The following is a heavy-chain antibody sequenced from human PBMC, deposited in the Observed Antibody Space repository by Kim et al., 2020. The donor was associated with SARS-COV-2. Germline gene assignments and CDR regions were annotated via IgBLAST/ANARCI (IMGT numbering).Heavy chain of an antibody. V-gene: IGHV3-15*01. Sequence: GGSLRLSCAASGFTFSNAWMSWVRQAPGKGLEWVGRIKSKTDGGTTDYAAPVKGRFTISRDDSKNTLYLQMNSLKTEDTAVYYCTTWDYDSSGYSYDAFDIWGQGTMVTVSS. CDR1: GFTFSNAW. J-gene: IGHJ3*02. D-gene: IGHD3-22*01. CDR3: TTWDYDSSGYSYDAFDI. CDR2: IKSKTDGGTT.